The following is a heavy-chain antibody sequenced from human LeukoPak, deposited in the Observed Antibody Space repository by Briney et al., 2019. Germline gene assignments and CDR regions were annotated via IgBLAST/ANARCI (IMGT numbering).Heavy chain of an antibody. CDR3: ARTYYDILTGYYGAFDI. Sequence: SVKVSCKASGGTFSSYAISWVRQAPGQGLEWMGGIIPIFGTANYAQKLQGRVTMTTDTSTSTAYMELRSLRSDDTAVYYCARTYYDILTGYYGAFDIWGQGTMVTVSS. J-gene: IGHJ3*02. D-gene: IGHD3-9*01. V-gene: IGHV1-69*05. CDR1: GGTFSSYA. CDR2: IIPIFGTA.